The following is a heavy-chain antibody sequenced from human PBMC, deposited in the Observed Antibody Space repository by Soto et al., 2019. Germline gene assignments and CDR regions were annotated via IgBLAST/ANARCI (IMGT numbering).Heavy chain of an antibody. CDR2: IYDSGTT. Sequence: QVQLQESGPGLVKPSETLSLTCTVTGGSVSSASYYWSWIRQPPGKGLEWLGYIYDSGTTNYNPSLTRRVTILLGTSKNQCSLRLTSVTAADTAVYYWAREERGYSYGLGDSWWGQGTLVTVSS. D-gene: IGHD5-18*01. J-gene: IGHJ4*02. CDR3: AREERGYSYGLGDSW. V-gene: IGHV4-61*01. CDR1: GGSVSSASYY.